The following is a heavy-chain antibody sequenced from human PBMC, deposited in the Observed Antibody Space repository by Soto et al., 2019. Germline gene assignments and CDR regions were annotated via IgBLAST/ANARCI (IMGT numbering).Heavy chain of an antibody. CDR3: TRGLDWAKLGY. Sequence: QVQLQESGPGLVKPSLTLSLTCIVSGGSTSSGAYYRSWIRQYPGKGLEWIGSIHYSRTIYYNPSLRSRATMSVDTSNFQFALKLSSVSAAETAVYYWTRGLDWAKLGYWGQGTLVTVSS. CDR2: IHYSRTI. J-gene: IGHJ4*02. D-gene: IGHD3-16*01. V-gene: IGHV4-31*03. CDR1: GGSTSSGAYY.